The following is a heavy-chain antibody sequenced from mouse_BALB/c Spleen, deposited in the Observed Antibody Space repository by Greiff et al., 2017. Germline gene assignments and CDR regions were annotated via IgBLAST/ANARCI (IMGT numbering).Heavy chain of an antibody. D-gene: IGHD1-1*01. CDR1: GFNIKDYY. CDR3: ARYYGSSYGFAY. CDR2: IDPENGNT. J-gene: IGHJ3*01. Sequence: VQLKQSGAELVRPGALVKLSCKASGFNIKDYYMHWVKQRPEQGLEWIGWIDPENGNTIYDPKFQGKASITADTSSNTAYLQLSSLTSEDTAVYYCARYYGSSYGFAYWGQGTLVTVSA. V-gene: IGHV14-1*02.